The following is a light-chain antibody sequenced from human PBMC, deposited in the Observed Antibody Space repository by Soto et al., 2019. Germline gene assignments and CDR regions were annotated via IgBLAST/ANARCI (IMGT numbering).Light chain of an antibody. Sequence: DIQMTQSPSSLSASVGDRVTITCRASQGISNSLAWYQQKPGKAPKLLIYSASTLQSGVPSRFSGGISGTEFTLRISSLQPEDSATYYCQQLYSYPITFGQGTRLEI. CDR1: QGISNS. J-gene: IGKJ5*01. CDR3: QQLYSYPIT. V-gene: IGKV1-9*01. CDR2: SAS.